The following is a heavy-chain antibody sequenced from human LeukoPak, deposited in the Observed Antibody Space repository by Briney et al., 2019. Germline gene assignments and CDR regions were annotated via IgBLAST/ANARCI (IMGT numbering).Heavy chain of an antibody. CDR3: ARGSGSSHYYFDY. J-gene: IGHJ4*02. V-gene: IGHV4-59*01. D-gene: IGHD1-26*01. CDR1: GGSISSYY. Sequence: AETLTLTCTVSGGSISSYYWSWIRQPPGKGLEWIGYIYYSGSTNYNPSLKSRVTISVDTSKNQSSLKLSSVTAADTAVYYCARGSGSSHYYFDYWGQGTQDTVSS. CDR2: IYYSGST.